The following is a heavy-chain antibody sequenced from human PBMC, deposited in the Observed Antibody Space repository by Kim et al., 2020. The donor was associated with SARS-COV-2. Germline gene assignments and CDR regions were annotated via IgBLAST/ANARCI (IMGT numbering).Heavy chain of an antibody. CDR3: ATAAEYGDYSGRWDY. V-gene: IGHV1-24*01. CDR2: FDPEDGET. J-gene: IGHJ4*02. CDR1: GYTLTELS. Sequence: ASVKVSCKVSGYTLTELSMHWVRQAPGKGLEWMGGFDPEDGETIYAQKFQGRVTMTKDTSTDTAYMELSSLRSEDTAVYYCATAAEYGDYSGRWDYWGQGPLVTVSS. D-gene: IGHD4-17*01.